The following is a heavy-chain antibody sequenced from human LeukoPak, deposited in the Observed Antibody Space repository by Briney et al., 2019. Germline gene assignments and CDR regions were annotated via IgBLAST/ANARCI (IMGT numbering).Heavy chain of an antibody. Sequence: SDTLSLTCTVSGVSISSSYWSWVRQPPGKGLEWVGYIYYSGDSNYNPSLKSRATISVDTSKSQFSLKVSSVTAADTAIYYCARHTYARPFDSWGQGTPVTVS. V-gene: IGHV4-59*08. CDR2: IYYSGDS. CDR3: ARHTYARPFDS. CDR1: GVSISSSY. J-gene: IGHJ4*02. D-gene: IGHD6-6*01.